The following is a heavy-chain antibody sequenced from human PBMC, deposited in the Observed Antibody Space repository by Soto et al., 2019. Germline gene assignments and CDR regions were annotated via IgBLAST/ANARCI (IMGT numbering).Heavy chain of an antibody. J-gene: IGHJ4*02. CDR3: ARDQGSSDGTDYFDY. V-gene: IGHV3-30-3*01. CDR2: ISYDGSNK. CDR1: GFTFSSYA. D-gene: IGHD5-18*01. Sequence: GESLKISCAASGFTFSSYAMHWVRQAPGKGLEWVAVISYDGSNKYYADSVKGRFTISRDNSKNTLYLQMNSLRAEDTAVYYCARDQGSSDGTDYFDYWGQGTLVTVSS.